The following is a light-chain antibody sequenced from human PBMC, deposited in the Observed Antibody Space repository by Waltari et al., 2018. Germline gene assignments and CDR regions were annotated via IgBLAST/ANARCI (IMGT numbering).Light chain of an antibody. CDR3: QQFSNTPLT. J-gene: IGKJ4*01. CDR1: RSILSNSDNRNF. CDR2: WAT. Sequence: DIVMTQYPDSLAVSPGEWPTINGQSSRSILSNSDNRNFIAWYQQNPAPPPKLLTYWATTRESGISDLCSAGGSATYFSLTITILQAEYVAVYYCQQFSNTPLTFGGGTRVEIK. V-gene: IGKV4-1*01.